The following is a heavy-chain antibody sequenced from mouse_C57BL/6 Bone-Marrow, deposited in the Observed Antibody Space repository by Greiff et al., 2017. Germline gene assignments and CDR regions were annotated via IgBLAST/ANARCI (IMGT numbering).Heavy chain of an antibody. Sequence: EVHLVESGEGLVKPGGSLKLSCAASGFTFSSYAMSWVRQTPEKRLEWVAYISSGGDYIYYADTVKGRFTISRDNARNTLYLQMSSLKSEDTAMYYCTRSSYYSNPTSWYVDVWGTGTTVTVSS. J-gene: IGHJ1*03. V-gene: IGHV5-9-1*02. D-gene: IGHD2-5*01. CDR2: ISSGGDYI. CDR1: GFTFSSYA. CDR3: TRSSYYSNPTSWYVDV.